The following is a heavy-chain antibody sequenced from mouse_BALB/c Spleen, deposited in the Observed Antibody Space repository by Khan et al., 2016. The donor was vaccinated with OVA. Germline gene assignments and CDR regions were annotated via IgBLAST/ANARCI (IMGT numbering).Heavy chain of an antibody. Sequence: EVELVESGGDLVKPGGSLKLSCAASGFTFSSYSMSWVRQIPDKRLEWVATMSSGGDYTYYPDSVKGRFTISRDNAKNTLYLQMSSLKYEDTAMYYCASHLTGSFAYWGQGTLVTVSA. CDR3: ASHLTGSFAY. J-gene: IGHJ3*01. V-gene: IGHV5-6*01. CDR2: MSSGGDYT. D-gene: IGHD4-1*01. CDR1: GFTFSSYS.